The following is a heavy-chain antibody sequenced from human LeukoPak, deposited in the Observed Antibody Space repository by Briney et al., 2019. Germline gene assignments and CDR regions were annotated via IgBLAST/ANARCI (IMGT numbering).Heavy chain of an antibody. CDR1: GFTFSSYG. J-gene: IGHJ4*02. CDR3: AKDPKWEPPHDY. V-gene: IGHV3-23*01. D-gene: IGHD1-26*01. CDR2: ISGSGGST. Sequence: GGSLRLSCAASGFTFSSYGMHWVRQAPGKGLEWVSAISGSGGSTYYADSVKGRFTISRDNSKNTLYLQMNSLRAEDTAVYYCAKDPKWEPPHDYWGQGTLVTVSS.